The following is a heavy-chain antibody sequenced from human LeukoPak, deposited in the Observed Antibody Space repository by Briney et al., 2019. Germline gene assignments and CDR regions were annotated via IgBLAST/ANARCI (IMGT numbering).Heavy chain of an antibody. J-gene: IGHJ4*02. Sequence: ASVKVSCKASGYTFTSYGISWVRQATGQGLEWMGWMNPNSGNTGYAQKFQGRVTITRNTSISTAYMELSSLRSEDTAVYYCARGRSGYYFDYWGQGTLVTVSS. CDR2: MNPNSGNT. CDR1: GYTFTSYG. V-gene: IGHV1-8*03. D-gene: IGHD3-22*01. CDR3: ARGRSGYYFDY.